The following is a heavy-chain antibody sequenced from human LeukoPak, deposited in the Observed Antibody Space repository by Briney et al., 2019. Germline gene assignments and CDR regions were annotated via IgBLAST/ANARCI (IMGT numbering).Heavy chain of an antibody. J-gene: IGHJ4*02. CDR2: IYYSGRT. CDR1: GGSMNNYY. CDR3: ARRDPRGDFDY. V-gene: IGHV4-59*08. Sequence: SETLSLTCTVSGGSMNNYYWSWIRQPPGKGLEWIGYIYYSGRTTYNPSLKSRVTISVDTSKNQFSLKLSSVTAADTAVYYCARRDPRGDFDYWGQGTLVTVSS.